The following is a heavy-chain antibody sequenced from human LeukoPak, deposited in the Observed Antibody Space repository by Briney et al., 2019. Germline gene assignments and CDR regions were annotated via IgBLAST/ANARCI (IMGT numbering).Heavy chain of an antibody. V-gene: IGHV4-34*01. CDR2: INHSGST. Sequence: SETLSLTCAVYGGSFSGYYWSWIRQPPGKGLEWIGEINHSGSTKYNPSLKSRVTISVDTSKNQFSLKLSSVTAADTAVYYCARKRKGAYDFDYWGQGTLVTVSS. J-gene: IGHJ4*02. CDR3: ARKRKGAYDFDY. D-gene: IGHD3-16*01. CDR1: GGSFSGYY.